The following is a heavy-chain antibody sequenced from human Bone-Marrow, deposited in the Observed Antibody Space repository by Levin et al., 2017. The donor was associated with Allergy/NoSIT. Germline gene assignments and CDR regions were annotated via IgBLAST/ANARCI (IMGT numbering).Heavy chain of an antibody. V-gene: IGHV4-61*01. CDR2: IYYSGST. D-gene: IGHD3-9*01. J-gene: IGHJ4*02. Sequence: SETLSLTCTVSGGSVSSGSYYWSWIRQPPGKGLEWIGYIYYSGSTNYNPSLKSRVTISVDTSKNQFSLKLSSVTAADTAVYYCARALVTSSRPFDYWGQGTLVTVSS. CDR3: ARALVTSSRPFDY. CDR1: GGSVSSGSYY.